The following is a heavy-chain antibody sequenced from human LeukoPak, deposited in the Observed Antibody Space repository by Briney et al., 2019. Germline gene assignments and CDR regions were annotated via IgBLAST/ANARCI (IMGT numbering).Heavy chain of an antibody. CDR2: ISSSGSTI. V-gene: IGHV3-11*04. CDR1: GGSISSSSYY. CDR3: ASPNPIYGSGSYSTP. J-gene: IGHJ4*02. Sequence: LSLTCTVSGGSISSSSYYWGWIRQPPGKGLEWVSYISSSGSTIYYADSVKGRFTISRDNAKNSLYLQMNSLRAEDTAVYYCASPNPIYGSGSYSTPWGQGTLVTVSS. D-gene: IGHD3-10*01.